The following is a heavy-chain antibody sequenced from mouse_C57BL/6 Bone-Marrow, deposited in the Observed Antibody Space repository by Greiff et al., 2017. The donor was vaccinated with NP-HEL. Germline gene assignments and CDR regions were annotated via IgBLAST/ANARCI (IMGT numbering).Heavy chain of an antibody. CDR1: GFTFSSYT. CDR3: ARHSYYSNYDYAMDY. CDR2: ISGGGGNT. Sequence: EVKLMESGGGLVKPGGSLKLSCAASGFTFSSYTMSWVRQTPEKRLEWVATISGGGGNTYYPDSVKGRFTISRDNAKNTLYLQMSSLRSEDTALYYCARHSYYSNYDYAMDYWGQGTSVTVSS. D-gene: IGHD2-5*01. J-gene: IGHJ4*01. V-gene: IGHV5-9*01.